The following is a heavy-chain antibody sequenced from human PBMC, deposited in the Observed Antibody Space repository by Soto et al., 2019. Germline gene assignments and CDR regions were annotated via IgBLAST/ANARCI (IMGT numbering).Heavy chain of an antibody. Sequence: QITLKESGPTLVRPTQTLTLTCTFSGFSLSTTGVGVGWIRQPPGKALEWLAIIYWDDDKRCSPSLKSRFTMTKDTSKYVVILKMPNMGPVDTATYYCAQRLSDYGLGRERANYFDPWGPGTLVTVSS. CDR2: IYWDDDK. J-gene: IGHJ5*02. D-gene: IGHD3-10*01. CDR3: AQRLSDYGLGRERANYFDP. CDR1: GFSLSTTGVG. V-gene: IGHV2-5*02.